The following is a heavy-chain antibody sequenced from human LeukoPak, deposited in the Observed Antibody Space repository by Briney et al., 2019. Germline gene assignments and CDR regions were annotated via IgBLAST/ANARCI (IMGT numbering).Heavy chain of an antibody. Sequence: GGSLRLSCAASGFTFSSYSMNWVRHAPGKGLEWVSSISSSSSYIYYADSVKGRFTISRDNAKNSLYLQMNSLRAEDTAVYYCARDYDFWSGYAEPDYWGQGTLVTVSS. CDR1: GFTFSSYS. CDR3: ARDYDFWSGYAEPDY. J-gene: IGHJ4*02. V-gene: IGHV3-21*01. CDR2: ISSSSSYI. D-gene: IGHD3-3*01.